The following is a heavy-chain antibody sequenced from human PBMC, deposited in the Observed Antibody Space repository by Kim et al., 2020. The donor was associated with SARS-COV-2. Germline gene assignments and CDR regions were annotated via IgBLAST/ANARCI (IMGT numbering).Heavy chain of an antibody. CDR1: GFTFSKNW. CDR3: TGVAIGDNPCY. J-gene: IGHJ4*02. CDR2: IKPDGSGK. V-gene: IGHV3-7*03. Sequence: GGSLRLSCEASGFTFSKNWMNWIRQAPGKGLEWVANIKPDGSGKQYVDSMEGRFSISRDNARNSLYLQMNSLRAEDTAVYYCTGVAIGDNPCYWGQGTLFTVSS. D-gene: IGHD1-20*01.